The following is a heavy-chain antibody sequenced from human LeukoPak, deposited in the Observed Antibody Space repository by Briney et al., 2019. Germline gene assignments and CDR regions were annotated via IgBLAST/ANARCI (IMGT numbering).Heavy chain of an antibody. D-gene: IGHD2-2*01. J-gene: IGHJ4*02. CDR2: IYYSGST. CDR3: ARLLQVPAAHFDY. Sequence: TSETLSLTCTVSGGSISSYYWSWIRQPPGKGLEWIGYIYYSGSTNYNPSLESRVTMSVDTSKNQFSLKLSSVTAADTAVYYCARLLQVPAAHFDYWGQGTLVTVSS. CDR1: GGSISSYY. V-gene: IGHV4-59*08.